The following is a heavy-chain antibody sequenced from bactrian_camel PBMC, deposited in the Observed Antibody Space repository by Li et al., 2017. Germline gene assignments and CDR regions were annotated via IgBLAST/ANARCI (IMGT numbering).Heavy chain of an antibody. J-gene: IGHJ4*01. V-gene: IGHV3S26*01. D-gene: IGHD1*01. CDR1: GFTFSTFC. CDR2: VDSDGST. CDR3: GADFAEVPVVCSPGWRSVTFVY. Sequence: HVQLVESGGGLVQPGESLTLSCAASGFTFSTFCMGFFRQAPGKEREGVAIVDSDGSTRYAASVKGRFTISRLNANNTLYLELDDLKPDDTAMYYCGADFAEVPVVCSPGWRSVTFVYRGRGTQVTVS.